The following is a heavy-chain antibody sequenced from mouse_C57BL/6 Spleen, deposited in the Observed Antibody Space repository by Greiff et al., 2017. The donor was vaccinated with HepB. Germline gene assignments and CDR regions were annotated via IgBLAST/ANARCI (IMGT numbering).Heavy chain of an antibody. CDR3: ARESLYDYDEVLFAY. CDR1: GFSLTSYG. CDR2: IWSDGST. Sequence: VQLKESGPGLVAPSQSLSITCTVSGFSLTSYGVHWVRQPPGKGLEWLVVIWSDGSTTYNSALKSRLSISKDNSKSQVFLKMNSLQTDDTAMYYCARESLYDYDEVLFAYWGQGTLVTVSA. V-gene: IGHV2-6*03. D-gene: IGHD2-4*01. J-gene: IGHJ3*01.